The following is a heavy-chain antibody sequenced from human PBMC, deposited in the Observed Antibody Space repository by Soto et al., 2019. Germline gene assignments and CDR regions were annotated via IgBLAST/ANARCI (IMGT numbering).Heavy chain of an antibody. CDR1: GFTFSSYG. J-gene: IGHJ6*03. CDR3: AKTGLGGSSSYYYYYYMDV. CDR2: ISYDGSNK. D-gene: IGHD1-26*01. Sequence: GGSLRLSCAASGFTFSSYGMHWVRQAPGKGLEWVAVISYDGSNKYYADSVKGRFTISRDNSKNTLYLQMNSLRAEDTAVYYCAKTGLGGSSSYYYYYYMDVWGKGTTVTVSS. V-gene: IGHV3-30*18.